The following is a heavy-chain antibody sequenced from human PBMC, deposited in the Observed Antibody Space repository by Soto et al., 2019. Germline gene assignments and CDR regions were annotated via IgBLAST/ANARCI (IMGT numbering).Heavy chain of an antibody. Sequence: GGSLRLSXAGSGFTLSDHYIDWVRQATGKGLEWVGRSRDKPQGYSTAYAASVKGRFTTSRDESKNSAYLQMNSLKTEDTAVYYCVRATYFSDSSGYTRCLDYWGQGTLVTVSS. J-gene: IGHJ4*02. V-gene: IGHV3-72*01. CDR2: SRDKPQGYST. CDR3: VRATYFSDSSGYTRCLDY. CDR1: GFTLSDHY. D-gene: IGHD3-22*01.